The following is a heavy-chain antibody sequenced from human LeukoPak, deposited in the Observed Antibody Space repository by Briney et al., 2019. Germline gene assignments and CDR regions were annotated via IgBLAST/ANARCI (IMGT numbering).Heavy chain of an antibody. CDR3: ARIVGATIYRFDP. J-gene: IGHJ5*02. CDR1: GGTFSSYA. Sequence: ASVKVSCKASGGTFSSYAISWVRQAPGQGLEWMGRIIPILGIANYAQEFQGRVTITADKSTSTAYMELSSLRSEDTAVYYCARIVGATIYRFDPWGQGTLVTVSS. CDR2: IIPILGIA. V-gene: IGHV1-69*04. D-gene: IGHD1-26*01.